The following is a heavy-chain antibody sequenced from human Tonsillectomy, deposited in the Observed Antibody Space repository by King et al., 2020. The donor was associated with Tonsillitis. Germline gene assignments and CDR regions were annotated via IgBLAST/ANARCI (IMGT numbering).Heavy chain of an antibody. CDR2: IHPGDSDT. D-gene: IGHD6-13*01. J-gene: IGHJ5*02. CDR1: GYRFTNYW. V-gene: IGHV5-51*01. CDR3: ARHRSVGSSWYWGFDP. Sequence: VQLVESGAEVKKPGESLKISCKGSGYRFTNYWIGWVRQMPGKGLEWMGIIHPGDSDTTYSPSFQGQVTMSVDKSTSTAYLQWRSLKASDTAIYYCARHRSVGSSWYWGFDPWGQGTLVTVSS.